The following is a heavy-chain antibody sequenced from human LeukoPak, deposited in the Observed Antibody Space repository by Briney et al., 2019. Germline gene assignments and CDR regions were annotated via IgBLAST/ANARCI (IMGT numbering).Heavy chain of an antibody. CDR3: ARENIAVAPTPGY. V-gene: IGHV1-69*04. D-gene: IGHD6-19*01. CDR2: IIPILGIA. Sequence: PVASVKVSCKASGGTFSSYAISWVRQAPGQGLEWMGRIIPILGIANYAQKFQGRVTITADKSTSTAYMELSSLRSEDTAVYYCARENIAVAPTPGYWGQGTLVTVSS. CDR1: GGTFSSYA. J-gene: IGHJ4*02.